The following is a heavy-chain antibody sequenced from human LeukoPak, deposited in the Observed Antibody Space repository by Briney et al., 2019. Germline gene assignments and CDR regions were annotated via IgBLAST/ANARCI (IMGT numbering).Heavy chain of an antibody. Sequence: GGSLRLSCAASGFTFSSYAMSWVRQAPGKGLEWVSAISGSGGSTYYADSVKGRFTISRDNSKNTLYLQMNSLRAGDTAVYYCANHFLSRGDDSSGLDYWGQGTLVTVSS. CDR3: ANHFLSRGDDSSGLDY. CDR1: GFTFSSYA. CDR2: ISGSGGST. D-gene: IGHD3-22*01. J-gene: IGHJ4*02. V-gene: IGHV3-23*01.